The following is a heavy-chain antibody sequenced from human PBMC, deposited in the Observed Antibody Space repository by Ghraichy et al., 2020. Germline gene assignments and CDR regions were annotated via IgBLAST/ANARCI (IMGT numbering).Heavy chain of an antibody. J-gene: IGHJ5*02. CDR1: GGSFSGYY. D-gene: IGHD3-16*02. Sequence: SQTLSLTCAVYGGSFSGYYWSWIRQPPGKGLEWIGEINHSGSTNYNPSLKSRVTISVDTSKNQFSLKLSSVTAADTTVYYCARDYDYIWGSYRSGNWFDPWGQGTLVTVSS. CDR3: ARDYDYIWGSYRSGNWFDP. V-gene: IGHV4-34*01. CDR2: INHSGST.